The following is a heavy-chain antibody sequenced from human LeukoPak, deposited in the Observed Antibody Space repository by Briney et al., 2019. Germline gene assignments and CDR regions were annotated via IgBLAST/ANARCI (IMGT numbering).Heavy chain of an antibody. V-gene: IGHV1-69*13. D-gene: IGHD6-13*01. CDR1: GGTFSSYA. Sequence: GASVKVSCKASGGTFSSYAISWVRQAPGQGLEWMGGIIPIFGTANYAQKFQGRVTITADESTSTAYMELSSLRSEDTAVYYCARVGSYSSSYWFAPWGKGPLVTVSS. J-gene: IGHJ5*02. CDR2: IIPIFGTA. CDR3: ARVGSYSSSYWFAP.